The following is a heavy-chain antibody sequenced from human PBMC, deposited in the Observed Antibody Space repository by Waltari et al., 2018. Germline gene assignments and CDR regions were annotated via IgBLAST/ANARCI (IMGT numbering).Heavy chain of an antibody. D-gene: IGHD4-17*01. Sequence: EVQLVESGGGLIQPGGSLRLSCAASGFTVSSNYMSWVRQAPGKGLEWVSVIYSGGSTYYADSVKGRFTISRDNSKNTLYLQMNSLRAEDTAVYYCATEDYGDYYYYGMDVWGQGTTVTVSS. CDR3: ATEDYGDYYYYGMDV. V-gene: IGHV3-53*01. CDR1: GFTVSSNY. CDR2: IYSGGST. J-gene: IGHJ6*02.